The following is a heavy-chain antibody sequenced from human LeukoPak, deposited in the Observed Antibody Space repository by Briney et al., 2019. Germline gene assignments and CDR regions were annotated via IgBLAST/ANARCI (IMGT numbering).Heavy chain of an antibody. V-gene: IGHV1-2*06. Sequence: ASVKVPCKASGYTFTGYYLHWVRQAPGQGLEWMGRINPNSGGTNYAQKFQGRVTMTRDTSISTAYMELSRLRYDDTAVYYCARERHDSSSSVDYWGQGTLVTVSS. CDR1: GYTFTGYY. CDR3: ARERHDSSSSVDY. D-gene: IGHD6-6*01. CDR2: INPNSGGT. J-gene: IGHJ4*02.